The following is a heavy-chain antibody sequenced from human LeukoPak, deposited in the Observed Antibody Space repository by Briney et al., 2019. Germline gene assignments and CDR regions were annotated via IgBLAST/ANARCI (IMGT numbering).Heavy chain of an antibody. CDR3: ARGTYYYDSSGFEFDY. CDR2: IIPIFGTA. CDR1: GGTFSSYA. V-gene: IGHV1-69*13. Sequence: SVKVSCKASGGTFSSYAISWVRQAPGQGLEWMGGIIPIFGTANYAQKFQGRVTITADESTSTAYMELSSLRSEDTAVYYCARGTYYYDSSGFEFDYWGQGTLVTVSS. D-gene: IGHD3-22*01. J-gene: IGHJ4*02.